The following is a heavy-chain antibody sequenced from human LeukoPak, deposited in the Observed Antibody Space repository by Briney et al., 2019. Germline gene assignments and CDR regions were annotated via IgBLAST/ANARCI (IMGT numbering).Heavy chain of an antibody. J-gene: IGHJ4*02. CDR1: GGSFSGYY. Sequence: SETLSLTCAVYGGSFSGYYWSWIRQPPGKGLEWIGEINHSGSTNYNPSLKSRVTISVDTSKNQFSLKLSSVTAADTAVYYCARGRIYYYDSSGYYYDYWGQGTLVTVPS. V-gene: IGHV4-34*01. CDR3: ARGRIYYYDSSGYYYDY. D-gene: IGHD3-22*01. CDR2: INHSGST.